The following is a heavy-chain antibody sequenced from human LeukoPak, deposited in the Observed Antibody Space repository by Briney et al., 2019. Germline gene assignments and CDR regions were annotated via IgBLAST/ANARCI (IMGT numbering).Heavy chain of an antibody. CDR3: ARRGYSFGSDY. CDR1: GFTFSSFW. J-gene: IGHJ4*02. V-gene: IGHV3-7*01. D-gene: IGHD5-18*01. Sequence: GGSLRLSCAASGFTFSSFWMNWVRQTPGKGLEWVASIKEDGSEKYYVDSVKGRFTISRDNAKNSLYLQMSSLRAEDTAVYYCARRGYSFGSDYWGPGTLVTVSP. CDR2: IKEDGSEK.